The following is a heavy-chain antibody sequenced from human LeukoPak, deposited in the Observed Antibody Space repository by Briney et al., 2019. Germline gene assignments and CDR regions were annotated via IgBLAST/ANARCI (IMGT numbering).Heavy chain of an antibody. Sequence: SETLSLTCAVSGYSINSGYFCGWIRQSPGKGLEWIASIYHSGTTYYNPSLKSRITMSVDTSKNQFSLKLSSVTAADTAVYYCARPPDSGDYGAAFDFWGQGTLVTVSS. CDR2: IYHSGTT. D-gene: IGHD4-17*01. V-gene: IGHV4-38-2*01. CDR3: ARPPDSGDYGAAFDF. CDR1: GYSINSGYF. J-gene: IGHJ4*02.